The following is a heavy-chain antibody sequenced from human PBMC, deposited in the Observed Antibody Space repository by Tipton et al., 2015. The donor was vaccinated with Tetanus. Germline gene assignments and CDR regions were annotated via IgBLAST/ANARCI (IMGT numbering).Heavy chain of an antibody. V-gene: IGHV3-30-3*01. J-gene: IGHJ5*02. CDR1: GFTFSSYA. CDR3: ARDPPRRDWGGGGCFGAFAP. Sequence: SLRLSCAASGFTFSSYAMHWVRQAPGKGLEWVAVISYDGSNKYYADSVKGRFTISRDNSKNTLYLQMNSLRAEDTAVYYCARDPPRRDWGGGGCFGAFAPWGQGPLVTVPS. D-gene: IGHD2-15*01. CDR2: ISYDGSNK.